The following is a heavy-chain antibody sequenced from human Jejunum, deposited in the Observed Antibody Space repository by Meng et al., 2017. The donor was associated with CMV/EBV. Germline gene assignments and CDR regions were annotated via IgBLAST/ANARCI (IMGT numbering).Heavy chain of an antibody. Sequence: DYYAINWVRQAPGKGLEWVGLIRNKAYGGATEYAASVKGRFTISRGDSESIAYLQMDSLRTDDTAVYYCSIIDKSTTGWFLAYWGQGSLVTVSS. V-gene: IGHV3-49*04. D-gene: IGHD6-19*01. CDR1: DYYA. J-gene: IGHJ4*02. CDR2: IRNKAYGGAT. CDR3: SIIDKSTTGWFLAY.